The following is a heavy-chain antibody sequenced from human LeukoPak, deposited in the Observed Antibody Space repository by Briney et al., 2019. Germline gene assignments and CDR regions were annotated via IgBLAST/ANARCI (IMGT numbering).Heavy chain of an antibody. Sequence: GGSLRLSCAASGFTFSSYAMSWVRQAPGKGLEWVSIISGSGGSTYVADSVKGRFTFSRDNSKNTLYLQMNSLRAEDTAVYYCAKDSDYNGSGSSVDYWGQGTLVTVSS. J-gene: IGHJ4*02. CDR1: GFTFSSYA. CDR3: AKDSDYNGSGSSVDY. CDR2: ISGSGGST. V-gene: IGHV3-23*01. D-gene: IGHD3-10*01.